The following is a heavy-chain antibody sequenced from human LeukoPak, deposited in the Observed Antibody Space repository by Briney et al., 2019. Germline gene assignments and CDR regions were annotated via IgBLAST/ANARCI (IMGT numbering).Heavy chain of an antibody. J-gene: IGHJ3*02. CDR1: GLTVSSSY. V-gene: IGHV3-53*01. CDR2: IYNDGST. Sequence: GGSLILSCAASGLTVSSSYMSWVRQAPGKGLEWVSIIYNDGSTYYADSMKGRFTISRDNSKNTLYLQVNSLRAEDTAMYYCARNILFAFDIWGQGTMVTVSS. CDR3: ARNILFAFDI.